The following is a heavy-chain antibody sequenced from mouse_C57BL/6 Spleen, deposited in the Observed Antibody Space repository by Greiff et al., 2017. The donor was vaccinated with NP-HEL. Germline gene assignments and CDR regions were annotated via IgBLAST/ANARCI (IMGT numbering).Heavy chain of an antibody. CDR3: TRGDYYGSSGGFAY. D-gene: IGHD1-1*01. CDR2: ISSGGDYI. CDR1: GFTFSSYA. Sequence: EVQGVESGEGLVKPGGSLKLSCAASGFTFSSYAMSWVRQTPEKRLEWVAYISSGGDYIYYADTVKGRFTISRDNARNTLYLQMSSLKSEDTAMYYCTRGDYYGSSGGFAYWGQGTLVTVSA. V-gene: IGHV5-9-1*02. J-gene: IGHJ3*01.